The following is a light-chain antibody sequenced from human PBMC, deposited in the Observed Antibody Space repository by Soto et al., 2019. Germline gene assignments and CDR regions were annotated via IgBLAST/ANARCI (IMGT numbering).Light chain of an antibody. J-gene: IGKJ2*01. V-gene: IGKV3-20*01. Sequence: VLTQSPGTLSLSPGERATLSCRAGQSVSSGYLAWYQQKPGQAPRLLIYATYTRATGIPDRFSGSGSGTDFTLTISRLQPEDVAVYYCQQYGPSPLYTFGQGTKLEIK. CDR3: QQYGPSPLYT. CDR1: QSVSSGY. CDR2: ATY.